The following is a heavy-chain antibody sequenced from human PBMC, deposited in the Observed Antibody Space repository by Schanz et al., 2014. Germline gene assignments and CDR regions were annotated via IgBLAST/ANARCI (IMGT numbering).Heavy chain of an antibody. D-gene: IGHD2-2*01. Sequence: QVQLVQSGAEAKKPGASVKVSCKASGYTFTSYDINWVRQATGQGLEWMGKINPSSGTTRIAQNFQGRLTVTRDTSTSTVNMELSSLRSEDTAVYYCARGGFFDSTSFDSWGQGTLVTVSS. V-gene: IGHV1-46*03. J-gene: IGHJ4*02. CDR2: INPSSGTT. CDR3: ARGGFFDSTSFDS. CDR1: GYTFTSYD.